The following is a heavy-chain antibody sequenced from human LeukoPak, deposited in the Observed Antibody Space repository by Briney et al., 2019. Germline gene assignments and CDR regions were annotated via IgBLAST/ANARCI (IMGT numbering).Heavy chain of an antibody. CDR3: ASGRVWNLEY. J-gene: IGHJ4*02. V-gene: IGHV3-30*04. D-gene: IGHD1-1*01. CDR2: ISYDGSNK. Sequence: GGSLRLSCAASGFTFSRYALHWVRQAPGKGLEWVAVISYDGSNKYHADSVKGRFTISRDNSKNTLYLQMNSLRAEDTAVYYCASGRVWNLEYWGQGTLVTVSS. CDR1: GFTFSRYA.